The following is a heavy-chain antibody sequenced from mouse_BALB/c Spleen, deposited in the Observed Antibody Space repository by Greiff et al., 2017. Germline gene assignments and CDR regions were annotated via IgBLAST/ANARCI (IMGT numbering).Heavy chain of an antibody. CDR2: ISTYYGNT. CDR3: ARLGDSYAMDY. J-gene: IGHJ4*01. Sequence: QVQLQQSGPELVRPGVSVKISCKGSGYTFTDYAMNWVKQSHAKSLEWIGVISTYYGNTNYNQKFKGKATMTVDKSSSTAYMELARLTSEDSAIYYCARLGDSYAMDYWGQGTSVTVSS. CDR1: GYTFTDYA. V-gene: IGHV1-67*01.